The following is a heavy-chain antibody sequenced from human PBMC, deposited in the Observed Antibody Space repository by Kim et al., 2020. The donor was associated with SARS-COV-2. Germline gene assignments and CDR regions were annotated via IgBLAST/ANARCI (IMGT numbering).Heavy chain of an antibody. Sequence: GGSLRLSCAASGFTFSSYWMHWVRQAPGKGLVWVSRINGDGSRTSYPDSVKGRFTISRDNAKNTLYLQMNSLRAEDTALYYCARGRVVVAGTPRGENCFDTWGQGSLGTVSS. CDR2: INGDGSRT. J-gene: IGHJ5*02. V-gene: IGHV3-74*01. CDR1: GFTFSSYW. D-gene: IGHD2-15*01. CDR3: ARGRVVVAGTPRGENCFDT.